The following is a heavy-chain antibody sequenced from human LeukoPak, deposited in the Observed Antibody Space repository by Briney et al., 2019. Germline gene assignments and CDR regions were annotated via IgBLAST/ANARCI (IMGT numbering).Heavy chain of an antibody. J-gene: IGHJ6*02. V-gene: IGHV4-34*01. CDR1: GGSFSGYY. CDR2: INHSGST. Sequence: PSETLSLTCAVYGGSFSGYYWGWIRQPPGKGLEWIGEINHSGSTNYNPSLKSRVTISVDTSKKQSSLKLSSVTAADTAVYHCASRGYSYGFHYGMDVWGQGTTVTVSS. D-gene: IGHD5-18*01. CDR3: ASRGYSYGFHYGMDV.